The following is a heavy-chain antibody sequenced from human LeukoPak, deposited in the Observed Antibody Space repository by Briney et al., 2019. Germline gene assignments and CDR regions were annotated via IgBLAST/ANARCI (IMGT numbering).Heavy chain of an antibody. CDR2: IILIFGTA. J-gene: IGHJ4*02. V-gene: IGHV1-69*05. CDR1: GGTFSSYT. D-gene: IGHD5-24*01. CDR3: ARDGGDGYNSY. Sequence: SVKVSCEASGGTFSSYTISWVRQAPGQGLEWMGGIILIFGTANYAQKFQGRVTITTDESTSTAYMELSSLRSEDTAVYYCARDGGDGYNSYWGQGTLVTVSS.